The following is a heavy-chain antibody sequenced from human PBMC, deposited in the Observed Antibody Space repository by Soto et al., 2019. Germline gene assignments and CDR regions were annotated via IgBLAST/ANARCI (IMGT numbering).Heavy chain of an antibody. CDR2: IFHSGSN. Sequence: PSDTLSLTCTVSRGSISSADYNWSWVHQAPGRGLEWIGFIFHSGSNYYNPSLQSRATISVDESKNQFSLKLNSMTAADTAVYLCARSYDFWSGSDAYGMDVCGQGTTVTVSS. CDR1: RGSISSADYN. D-gene: IGHD3-3*01. CDR3: ARSYDFWSGSDAYGMDV. J-gene: IGHJ6*01. V-gene: IGHV4-30-4*02.